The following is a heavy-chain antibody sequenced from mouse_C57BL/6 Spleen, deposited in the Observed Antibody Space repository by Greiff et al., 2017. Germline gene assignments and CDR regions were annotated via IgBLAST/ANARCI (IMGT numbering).Heavy chain of an antibody. D-gene: IGHD1-1*01. V-gene: IGHV10-1*01. CDR2: IRPKSNNYAT. J-gene: IGHJ2*01. CDR1: GFSFNTYA. CDR3: VSDYYGFDY. Sequence: VQLKESGGGFVQPKGSLKLSCAASGFSFNTYAMHWVRQAPGQGLEWVARIRPKSNNYATYYAESVKDRFTISRDDSESMLYLQMNNLKTEDTAMYYCVSDYYGFDYWGQGTTLTVSS.